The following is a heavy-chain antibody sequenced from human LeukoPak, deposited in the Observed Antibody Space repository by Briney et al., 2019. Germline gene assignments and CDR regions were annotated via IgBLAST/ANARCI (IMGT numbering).Heavy chain of an antibody. CDR3: ARDRYSYGYKDAFDI. CDR1: GFTFSDYY. D-gene: IGHD5-18*01. V-gene: IGHV3-11*01. J-gene: IGHJ3*02. CDR2: ISSSGSTI. Sequence: GGSLRLSCAASGFTFSDYYMSWIRQAPGKGLEWVSYISSSGSTIYYADSVKGRFTISRDNAKNSLYLQMNSLRAEDTAVYYCARDRYSYGYKDAFDIWGLGTMVTVSS.